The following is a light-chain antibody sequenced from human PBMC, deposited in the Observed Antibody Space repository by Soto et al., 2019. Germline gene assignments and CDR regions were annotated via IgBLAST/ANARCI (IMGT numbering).Light chain of an antibody. CDR3: LQDYTFPYT. CDR1: QSISSW. J-gene: IGKJ2*01. Sequence: DIQMTQSPSTLSASVGDRVTITCRASQSISSWLAWYQQKPGKAPKLLIYKASSLESGVPSRFSGRGSATDFTLTITSLQPEDFATYYCLQDYTFPYTFGQGTKVDI. CDR2: KAS. V-gene: IGKV1-5*03.